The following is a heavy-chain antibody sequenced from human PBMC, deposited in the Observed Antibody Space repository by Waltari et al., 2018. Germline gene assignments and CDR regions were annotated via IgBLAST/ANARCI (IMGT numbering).Heavy chain of an antibody. D-gene: IGHD5-12*01. Sequence: QVQLQESGPGLVKPSETLSLTCTVSGGSISSYYWSWIRQPPGKGLEWIGYIYYSGSTNYNPSLKSGVTISVDTSKNQFSLKLSSVTAADTAVYYCAREYRDYPGWFDPWGQGTLVTVSS. J-gene: IGHJ5*02. CDR1: GGSISSYY. CDR2: IYYSGST. CDR3: AREYRDYPGWFDP. V-gene: IGHV4-59*01.